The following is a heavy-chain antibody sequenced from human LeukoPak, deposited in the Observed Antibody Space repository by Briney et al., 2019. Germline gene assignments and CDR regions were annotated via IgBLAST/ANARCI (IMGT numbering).Heavy chain of an antibody. V-gene: IGHV3-23*01. CDR3: AKDQSSGYYKTFDY. CDR2: VSGSGTST. Sequence: GGSLRLSCAASGFPFSSFDMSWVRQAPGKGLEWVSSVSGSGTSTYYADSVKGRFTISRDNSKNTLSLQMNNVRAEDTAVYYCAKDQSSGYYKTFDYWGQGTLVTVSS. J-gene: IGHJ4*02. CDR1: GFPFSSFD. D-gene: IGHD3-22*01.